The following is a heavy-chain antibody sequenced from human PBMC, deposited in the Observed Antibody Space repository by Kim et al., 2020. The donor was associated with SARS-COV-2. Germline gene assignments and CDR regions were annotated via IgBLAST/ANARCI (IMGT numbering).Heavy chain of an antibody. CDR2: INHSGST. J-gene: IGHJ3*02. Sequence: SETLSFTCAVYGGSFSGYYWSWIRQPPGKGLEWIGEINHSGSTNYNPSLKSRVTISVDTSKNQFSLKLSSVTAADTAVYYCARLGYSAAFDIWGQGTMVTVSS. CDR3: ARLGYSAAFDI. D-gene: IGHD5-18*01. CDR1: GGSFSGYY. V-gene: IGHV4-34*01.